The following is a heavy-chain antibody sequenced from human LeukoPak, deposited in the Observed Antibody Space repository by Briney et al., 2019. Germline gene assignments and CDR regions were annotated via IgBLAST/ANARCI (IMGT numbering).Heavy chain of an antibody. D-gene: IGHD6-6*01. Sequence: GGSLRLSCAASGFPFNTYVMSWVRQAPGKGLEWASTILSSGGTTYYADSVKGRFTISRDNSRNTLYLQMNSLRAEDTAVYYCAKWDLEYSTSYIDYWGQGTLVTVSS. CDR2: ILSSGGTT. J-gene: IGHJ4*02. CDR1: GFPFNTYV. V-gene: IGHV3-23*01. CDR3: AKWDLEYSTSYIDY.